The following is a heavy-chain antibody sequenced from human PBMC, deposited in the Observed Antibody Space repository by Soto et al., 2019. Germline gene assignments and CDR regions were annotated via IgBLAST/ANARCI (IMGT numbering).Heavy chain of an antibody. J-gene: IGHJ5*02. CDR2: IYYSGST. D-gene: IGHD3-9*01. CDR1: GGSISSGGYY. Sequence: QVQLQESGPGLVKPSQTLSLTCTVSGGSISSGGYYWSWIRQHPGKGLEWIGYIYYSGSTYYNPSLKSRVTISVDTYKNQFSLKLSSVTAADTAVYYCARVPEDYDILTGYFPPNWFDPWGQGTLVTVSS. CDR3: ARVPEDYDILTGYFPPNWFDP. V-gene: IGHV4-31*03.